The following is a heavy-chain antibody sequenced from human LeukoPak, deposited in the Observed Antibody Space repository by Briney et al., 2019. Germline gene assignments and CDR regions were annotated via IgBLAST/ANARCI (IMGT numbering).Heavy chain of an antibody. CDR1: GFTFSSYA. Sequence: GGSLRLSCAASGFTFSSYAMSWVRQAPGKGLEWVSAISGSGGSTYYADSVKGRFTISRDNSKNTLYLQMNSLRAEDTAVYYCARVIDDYGDRYFDYWGQRTLVTVSS. D-gene: IGHD4-17*01. CDR3: ARVIDDYGDRYFDY. J-gene: IGHJ4*02. V-gene: IGHV3-23*01. CDR2: ISGSGGST.